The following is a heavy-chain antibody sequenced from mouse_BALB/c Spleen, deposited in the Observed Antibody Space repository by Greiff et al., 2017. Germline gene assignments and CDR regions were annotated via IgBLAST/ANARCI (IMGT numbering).Heavy chain of an antibody. CDR3: ARGREFFDY. Sequence: QVQLQQSGAELVRPGVSVKNSCKGSGYTFTDYAMHWVKQSHAKSLEWIGVISTYYGDASYNQKFKGKATMTVDKSSSTAYMELARLTSEDSAIYYCARGREFFDYWGQGTTLTVSS. CDR1: GYTFTDYA. J-gene: IGHJ2*01. V-gene: IGHV1S137*01. CDR2: ISTYYGDA.